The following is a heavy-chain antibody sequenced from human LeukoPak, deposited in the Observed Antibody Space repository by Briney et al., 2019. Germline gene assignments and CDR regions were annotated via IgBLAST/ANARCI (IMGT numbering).Heavy chain of an antibody. V-gene: IGHV1-2*02. D-gene: IGHD3-22*01. CDR3: AKERVYYDSSGHFDY. CDR1: GYTFTGYY. CDR2: INPNSGGT. Sequence: ASVKVSCKASGYTFTGYYMHWVRQAPGQGLEWMGWINPNSGGTNYAQKFQGRVTMTRDTSISTAYMELSRLRSDDTAVYYCAKERVYYDSSGHFDYWGQGTLVTVSS. J-gene: IGHJ4*02.